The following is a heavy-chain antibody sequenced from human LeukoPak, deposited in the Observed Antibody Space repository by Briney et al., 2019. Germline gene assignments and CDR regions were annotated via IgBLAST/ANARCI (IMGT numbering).Heavy chain of an antibody. CDR2: VSGYNGNT. Sequence: ASVKVSCKPSGYTFTYYGINWVRLAPGQGLEWMGWVSGYNGNTRYAQNFQGRLTLTTDTSTNIAYMELMRLRSDDTAVYYCAREVDSAMVNAFDFWGQGTLVTVSS. D-gene: IGHD5-18*01. CDR1: GYTFTYYG. J-gene: IGHJ3*01. CDR3: AREVDSAMVNAFDF. V-gene: IGHV1-18*01.